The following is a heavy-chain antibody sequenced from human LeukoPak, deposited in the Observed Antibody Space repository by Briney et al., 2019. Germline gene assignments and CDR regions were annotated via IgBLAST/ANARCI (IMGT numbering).Heavy chain of an antibody. CDR1: GGSISTYF. D-gene: IGHD5-12*01. CDR2: ISDSGST. J-gene: IGHJ4*02. V-gene: IGHV4-59*01. CDR3: ARDGYSGSDAL. Sequence: SETLSLTCTVSGGSISTYFWTWIRQPPGKGLEWIGYISDSGSTDYSPSLKSRVIISVDTSKNRFSLKLTSVTAADTGMYYCARDGYSGSDALWGQGTLVTVSS.